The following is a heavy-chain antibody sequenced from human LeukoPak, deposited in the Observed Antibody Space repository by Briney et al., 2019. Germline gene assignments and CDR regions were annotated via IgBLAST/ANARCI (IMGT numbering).Heavy chain of an antibody. J-gene: IGHJ6*02. CDR1: GGSISSGSYY. Sequence: NPSETLSLTCTVSGGSISSGSYYWRWIRQYPGKGLEWIGYIYYSGNTHYNPSLKSRLTISIDPSRSQFPLKLNFVTPEDTALYTCARERRGSYYSYGLDVWGQGTPVTVSS. CDR3: ARERRGSYYSYGLDV. CDR2: IYYSGNT. V-gene: IGHV4-31*03.